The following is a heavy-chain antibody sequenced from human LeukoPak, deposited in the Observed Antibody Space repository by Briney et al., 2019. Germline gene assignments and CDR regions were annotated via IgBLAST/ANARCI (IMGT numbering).Heavy chain of an antibody. V-gene: IGHV3-49*04. CDR1: GFTFGDYG. J-gene: IGHJ4*02. Sequence: GSLRLSCTASGFTFGDYGMNWVRQAPGKGLEWVSFIRSKAYGGTTEYAASVKGRFTISRDDSKSITYLQMNSLKSEDTAVYYCTTTRTITSIWYYFDYWGQGALVTVSS. CDR3: TTTRTITSIWYYFDY. CDR2: IRSKAYGGTT. D-gene: IGHD6-13*01.